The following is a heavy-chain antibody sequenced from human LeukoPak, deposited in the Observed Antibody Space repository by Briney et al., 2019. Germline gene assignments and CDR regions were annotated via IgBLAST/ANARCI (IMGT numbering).Heavy chain of an antibody. CDR2: INSDSTTI. CDR1: GFKFSTYG. V-gene: IGHV3-48*01. CDR3: ARTPSGCETDYYFDN. Sequence: GGSLRLSCAASGFKFSTYGMNWVRQAPGKGLECVSYINSDSTTIYYADSVRGRFTISRDNAKGSLYLQMNSLRAEDTAVYYCARTPSGCETDYYFDNWGQGTLVTVSS. J-gene: IGHJ4*02. D-gene: IGHD6-19*01.